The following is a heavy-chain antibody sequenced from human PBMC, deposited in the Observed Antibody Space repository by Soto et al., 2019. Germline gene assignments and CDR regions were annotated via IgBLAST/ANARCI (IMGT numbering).Heavy chain of an antibody. CDR3: ARFLAGTGEYYFDY. Sequence: QLQLQESGPGLVKPSETLSLTCTVSAGSISRGSYYWGWIRQPPGKGLELIGTIYYDGSTYYNPSLKSRVTISADTSKNQFSLKLSSVTAADTSRYYCARFLAGTGEYYFDYWGQGTLVTVSS. CDR1: AGSISRGSYY. CDR2: IYYDGST. V-gene: IGHV4-39*01. J-gene: IGHJ4*02. D-gene: IGHD6-13*01.